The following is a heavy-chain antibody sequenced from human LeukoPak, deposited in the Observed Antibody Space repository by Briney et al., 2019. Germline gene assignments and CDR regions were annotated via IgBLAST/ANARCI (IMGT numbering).Heavy chain of an antibody. CDR1: GFTFSSYW. CDR3: ARLGQSLKFDY. V-gene: IGHV3-74*01. CDR2: INSDGSST. Sequence: GGSLRLSCAASGFTFSSYWMHWARQAPGKGLVWVPRINSDGSSTSYADSVKGRFTISRDNAKNTLYLQMNSLRAEDTAVYYCARLGQSLKFDYWGQGTLVTVSS. J-gene: IGHJ4*02.